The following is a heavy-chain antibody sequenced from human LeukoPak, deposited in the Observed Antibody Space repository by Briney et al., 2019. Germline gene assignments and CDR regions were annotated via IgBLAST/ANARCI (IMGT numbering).Heavy chain of an antibody. CDR3: ARDRLGIVATINPNWFDP. CDR1: GDSVSSNGAA. V-gene: IGHV6-1*01. J-gene: IGHJ5*02. Sequence: SQTLSLTCAISGDSVSSNGAAWNWIRQSPSRGLEWLGRTYYRSKWYNDYAVSVKSRITINPDTSKNQFSLQLNSVTPEDTAVYYCARDRLGIVATINPNWFDPWGQGTLVTVSS. D-gene: IGHD5-12*01. CDR2: TYYRSKWYN.